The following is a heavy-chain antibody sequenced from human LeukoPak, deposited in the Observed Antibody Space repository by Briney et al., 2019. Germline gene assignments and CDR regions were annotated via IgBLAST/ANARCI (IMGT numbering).Heavy chain of an antibody. V-gene: IGHV1-8*01. Sequence: GASVKVSCKASGYTFTSYDINWVRQATGQGLEWMGWMNPNSGNTGYARKFQGRVTITRNTSISTAYMELSSLRSEDTAVYYCARGRSSSWYPPSYYYYGMDVWGQGTTVTVSS. J-gene: IGHJ6*02. CDR2: MNPNSGNT. CDR1: GYTFTSYD. D-gene: IGHD6-13*01. CDR3: ARGRSSSWYPPSYYYYGMDV.